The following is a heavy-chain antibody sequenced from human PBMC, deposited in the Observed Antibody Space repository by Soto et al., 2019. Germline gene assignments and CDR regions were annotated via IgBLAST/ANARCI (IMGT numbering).Heavy chain of an antibody. CDR1: GGSISSSNYY. CDR2: VYYNGFT. J-gene: IGHJ5*02. D-gene: IGHD3-3*01. CDR3: ARMGDFWSGPGELDP. V-gene: IGHV4-39*01. Sequence: SATLSLTCTVSGGSISSSNYYWAWIRQSPGKGLEWIGSVYYNGFTYYNPSLKSRVTISVDTSKNQFSLKLTSVTAADTAVYYCARMGDFWSGPGELDPWGQGTLVTVSS.